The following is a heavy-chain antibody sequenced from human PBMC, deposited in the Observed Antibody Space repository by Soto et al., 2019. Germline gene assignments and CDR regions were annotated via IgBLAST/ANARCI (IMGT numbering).Heavy chain of an antibody. CDR3: ARVAVPYYYGMDV. CDR1: GGSISSSSYY. Sequence: SETLSLTCTVSGGSISSSSYYWGWIRQPPGKGLEWIGSIYYSGSTYYNPSLKSRVTISVDTSKNQFSLRLSSVTAADTAVYYCARVAVPYYYGMDVWGQGTTVTVSS. CDR2: IYYSGST. D-gene: IGHD2-15*01. J-gene: IGHJ6*02. V-gene: IGHV4-39*01.